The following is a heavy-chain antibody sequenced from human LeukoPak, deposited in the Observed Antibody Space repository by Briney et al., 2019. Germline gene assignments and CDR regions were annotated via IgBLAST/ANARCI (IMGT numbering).Heavy chain of an antibody. D-gene: IGHD2-2*01. J-gene: IGHJ4*02. Sequence: GGSLRLSCVVSGFTIASYAMSWVRQAPGKGLEWVANIKQDGSQKYYVDSLKGRFTISRDNAKNSVYLQMNSLRAGDTAVYYCARIGYSSSCTDYWGQGTLVTVSS. CDR3: ARIGYSSSCTDY. V-gene: IGHV3-7*01. CDR2: IKQDGSQK. CDR1: GFTIASYA.